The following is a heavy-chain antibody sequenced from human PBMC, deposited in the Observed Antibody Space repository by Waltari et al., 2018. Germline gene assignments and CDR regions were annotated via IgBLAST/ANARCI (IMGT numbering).Heavy chain of an antibody. Sequence: QLVQSGAEVKRPWASVTVSCQPSVYPFPNYDLNWVRQAPGQGLEWMGWISIYSGDTKFAQRFQDRATITTDTSTSTVFLELRGLRSDDTAVYYCAREARAVAGSWFAHWGQGTPVTVSS. CDR1: VYPFPNYD. CDR3: AREARAVAGSWFAH. D-gene: IGHD6-19*01. J-gene: IGHJ5*02. V-gene: IGHV1-18*04. CDR2: ISIYSGDT.